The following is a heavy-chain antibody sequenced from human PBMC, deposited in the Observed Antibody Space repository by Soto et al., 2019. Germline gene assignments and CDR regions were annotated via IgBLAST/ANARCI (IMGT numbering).Heavy chain of an antibody. CDR1: GGSISSGDYY. CDR2: IYYSGST. J-gene: IGHJ4*02. CDR3: AIGYDSSGYSTPRDY. D-gene: IGHD3-22*01. V-gene: IGHV4-30-4*01. Sequence: TLSLTCTVSGGSISSGDYYWSWIRQPPGKGLEWIGYIYYSGSTYYNPSLKSRVTISVDTSKNQFSLKLSSVTAADTAVYYCAIGYDSSGYSTPRDYWSQGTLVNVS.